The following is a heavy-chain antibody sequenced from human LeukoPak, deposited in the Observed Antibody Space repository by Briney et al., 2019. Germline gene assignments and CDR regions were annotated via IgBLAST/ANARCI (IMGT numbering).Heavy chain of an antibody. Sequence: KPSETLSLTCAVYGGSFSDYYWSWIRKPPGKGLEWIGEINHSGSTNYNPSLKSRVTISVDTSKNQFSLKLSSVTAADTAVYYCARGRRTMVRGVSWFDPWGQGTLVTVSS. V-gene: IGHV4-34*01. CDR3: ARGRRTMVRGVSWFDP. CDR2: INHSGST. J-gene: IGHJ5*02. CDR1: GGSFSDYY. D-gene: IGHD3-10*01.